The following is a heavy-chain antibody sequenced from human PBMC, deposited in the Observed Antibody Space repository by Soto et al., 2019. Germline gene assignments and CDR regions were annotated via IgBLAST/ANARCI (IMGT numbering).Heavy chain of an antibody. CDR2: IDPSDSYT. CDR1: GYNFTAFW. V-gene: IGHV5-10-1*01. Sequence: VASLRISWKASGYNFTAFWIHWVRQMPGKGLEWLGKIDPSDSYTNYSPSFEGHVTISTDNSITTAYLQWSSLRASDTALYFCARVHKNWFDSWAQGTMVT. J-gene: IGHJ5*01. CDR3: ARVHKNWFDS.